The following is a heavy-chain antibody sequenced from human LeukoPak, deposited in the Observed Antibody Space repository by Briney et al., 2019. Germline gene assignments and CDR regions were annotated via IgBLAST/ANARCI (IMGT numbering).Heavy chain of an antibody. CDR2: ISSSSSYI. CDR3: ASSSSGYSLDAFDI. J-gene: IGHJ3*02. Sequence: AGGSLRLSCAASGFTFSSYSMNWVRQAPGKGLEWVSSISSSSSYIYYADSVKGRFTISRDNAKNSLYLQMNSLRAEDTAVYYCASSSSGYSLDAFDIWGQGTMVTVSS. CDR1: GFTFSSYS. V-gene: IGHV3-21*01. D-gene: IGHD3-22*01.